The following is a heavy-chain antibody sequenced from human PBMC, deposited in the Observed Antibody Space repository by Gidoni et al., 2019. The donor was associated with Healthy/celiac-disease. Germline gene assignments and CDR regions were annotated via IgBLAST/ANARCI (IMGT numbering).Heavy chain of an antibody. CDR2: INASNGNT. J-gene: IGHJ6*02. D-gene: IGHD1-26*01. CDR1: GSTFTINA. Sequence: QVQLVQSGAEVTKPGAPVKVSCKASGSTFTINAMHWVRQAPGQRLEWMVGINASNGNTKYSQKFQGRVTITRDTSASTAYMELSSLRSEDTAVYCCARDLVGATTGTYGMDVWGQGTTVTVSS. V-gene: IGHV1-3*01. CDR3: ARDLVGATTGTYGMDV.